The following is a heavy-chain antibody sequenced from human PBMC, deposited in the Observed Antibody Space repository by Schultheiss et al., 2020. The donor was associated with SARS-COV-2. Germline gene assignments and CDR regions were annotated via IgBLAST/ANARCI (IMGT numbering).Heavy chain of an antibody. CDR3: ARGGGQLVPYYYYGMDV. J-gene: IGHJ6*02. CDR2: INPNSGGT. V-gene: IGHV1-2*06. D-gene: IGHD6-6*01. CDR1: GGTFSTYP. Sequence: ASVKVSCKTSGGTFSTYPISWVRQAPGRGLEWLGRINPNSGGTNYAQKFQGRVTMTRDTSISTAYMELSSLRSEDTAVYYCARGGGQLVPYYYYGMDVWGQGTTVTVSS.